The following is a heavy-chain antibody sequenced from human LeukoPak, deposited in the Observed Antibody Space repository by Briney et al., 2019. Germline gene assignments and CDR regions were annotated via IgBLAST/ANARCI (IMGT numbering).Heavy chain of an antibody. V-gene: IGHV4-30-4*01. D-gene: IGHD5/OR15-5a*01. CDR2: ISKSGGT. CDR3: ARGGDIASSVGSHFDY. CDR1: GASISSGDYY. J-gene: IGHJ4*02. Sequence: SETLSLTCNVSGASISSGDYYWSWIRQPPGKGLEWIGYISKSGGTYYNPSVSRRLTISRDTSKNQFSVRLSSVTAADTAVYYCARGGDIASSVGSHFDYWGQGSLVTVSS.